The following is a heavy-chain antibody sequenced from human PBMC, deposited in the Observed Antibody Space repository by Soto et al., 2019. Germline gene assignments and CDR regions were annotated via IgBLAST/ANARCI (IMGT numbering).Heavy chain of an antibody. J-gene: IGHJ4*02. CDR2: INHSGST. D-gene: IGHD3-3*01. CDR1: GGSFSGYY. Sequence: SETLSLTCAVYGGSFSGYYWSWIRQPPGKGLEWIGEINHSGSTNYNPSLKSRVTISVDTSKNQFSLKLSSVTAADTAVYYCATRITIFGVVNPLYYFDYWGQGTLVTVSS. V-gene: IGHV4-34*01. CDR3: ATRITIFGVVNPLYYFDY.